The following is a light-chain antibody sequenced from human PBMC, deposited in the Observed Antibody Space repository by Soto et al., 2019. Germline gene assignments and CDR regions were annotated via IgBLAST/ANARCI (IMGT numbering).Light chain of an antibody. CDR2: GAS. Sequence: EVVLTQSPGTLSLSPGERATLSCRVSQIISSSYLAWYQQKPGQAPRLLIYGASSRAIGIPDRFSGSGSGTDFTLTISRLEPEDSAVYYCQQYGSLWTFGQGTKVDIK. V-gene: IGKV3-20*01. CDR1: QIISSSY. J-gene: IGKJ1*01. CDR3: QQYGSLWT.